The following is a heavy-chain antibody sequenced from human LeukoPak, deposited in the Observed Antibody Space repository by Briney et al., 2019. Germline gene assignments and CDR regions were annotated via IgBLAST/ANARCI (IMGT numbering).Heavy chain of an antibody. CDR1: GGTFSSYA. CDR3: ASPRDTYYYDSSGYSPFDY. J-gene: IGHJ4*02. V-gene: IGHV1-69*13. CDR2: IIPIFGTA. Sequence: SVKVSCKASGGTFSSYAISWVRQAPGQGLEWMGGIIPIFGTANYAQKFQGRVTITADESTSTAYMELSSLRSEDTAVYYCASPRDTYYYDSSGYSPFDYWGQGTLVTVSS. D-gene: IGHD3-22*01.